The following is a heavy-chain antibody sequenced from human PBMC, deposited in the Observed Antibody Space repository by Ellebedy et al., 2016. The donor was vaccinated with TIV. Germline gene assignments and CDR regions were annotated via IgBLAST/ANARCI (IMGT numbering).Heavy chain of an antibody. V-gene: IGHV3-23*01. CDR1: GFTFSSFA. CDR2: ISSDGSNT. J-gene: IGHJ4*02. D-gene: IGHD3-22*01. CDR3: AKGSSSGFTYDRVGFEY. Sequence: GGSLRLSCAASGFTFSSFATHWVRQAPGKGLEWLSVISSDGSNTYHADSVKGRFTITRDNSKNTLYLQMNRLRTEDTAVYFCAKGSSSGFTYDRVGFEYWGQGALVTVSS.